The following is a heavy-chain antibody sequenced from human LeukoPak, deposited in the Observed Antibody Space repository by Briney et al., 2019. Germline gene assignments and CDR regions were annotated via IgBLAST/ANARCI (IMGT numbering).Heavy chain of an antibody. Sequence: GASVKVSCKASGYTFTSYYIHWVRHAPGQGLEWMGIINPRGGSTSYAQKFQGRVTMTRDMSTSTVYMELSSLRSEDTTVYYCARGSPLIVVVPAAHFDSWGQGTLVTVSS. CDR2: INPRGGST. V-gene: IGHV1-46*01. CDR3: ARGSPLIVVVPAAHFDS. D-gene: IGHD2-2*01. J-gene: IGHJ4*02. CDR1: GYTFTSYY.